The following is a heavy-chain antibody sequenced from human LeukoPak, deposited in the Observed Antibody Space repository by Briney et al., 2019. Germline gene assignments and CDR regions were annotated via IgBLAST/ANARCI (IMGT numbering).Heavy chain of an antibody. Sequence: SVKVSCKASGGTFSSYAISWVRQAPGQGLEWMGRIIPILGIANYAQKLQGRVTMTTDTSTSTAYMELRSLRSDDTAVYYCASAARRWRQGGFYYFDYWGQGTLVTVSS. CDR3: ASAARRWRQGGFYYFDY. V-gene: IGHV1-69*04. D-gene: IGHD5-24*01. CDR1: GGTFSSYA. J-gene: IGHJ4*02. CDR2: IIPILGIA.